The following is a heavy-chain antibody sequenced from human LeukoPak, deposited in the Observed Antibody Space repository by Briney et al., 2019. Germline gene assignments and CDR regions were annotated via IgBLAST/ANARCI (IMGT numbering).Heavy chain of an antibody. CDR2: IYSGGST. J-gene: IGHJ4*02. Sequence: GGSLRLSCAASGFTVSSNYMSWVRQAPGQGLEWVSVIYSGGSTNYADSVKGRFTIYRDISKNTVYLQMNSLRAEDTAVYYCARGPYPDYWGQGTLVTVSS. V-gene: IGHV3-53*01. CDR1: GFTVSSNY. CDR3: ARGPYPDY.